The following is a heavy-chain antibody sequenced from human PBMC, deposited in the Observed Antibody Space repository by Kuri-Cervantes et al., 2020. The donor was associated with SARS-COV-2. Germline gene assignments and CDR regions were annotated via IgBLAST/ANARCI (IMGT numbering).Heavy chain of an antibody. J-gene: IGHJ4*02. CDR3: ARVETDCSSSTCYDDY. D-gene: IGHD2-2*01. CDR1: GFTFSSYA. V-gene: IGHV3-30-3*01. CDR2: ISYDGSNE. Sequence: GESLKISCAASGFTFSSYAMHWVRQAPGKGLEWVAVISYDGSNEYYADSVKGRFTISRDNSKNTLYLQMNSLRAEDTAMYYCARVETDCSSSTCYDDYWGQGTLVTVSS.